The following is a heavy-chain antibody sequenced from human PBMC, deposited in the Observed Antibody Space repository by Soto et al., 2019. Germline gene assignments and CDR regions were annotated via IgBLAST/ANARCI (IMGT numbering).Heavy chain of an antibody. CDR2: ISGSGGST. V-gene: IGHV3-23*01. CDR3: AKDKVGLSQRRYPTSLDY. Sequence: EVQLLESGGGLVQPGGSLRLSCAASGFTFSSYAMSWVRQAPGKGLEWVSAISGSGGSTYYADSVKGRFTISRDNSKNTLYLQMNSLRAEDTAVYYCAKDKVGLSQRRYPTSLDYWGQGTLVTVSS. D-gene: IGHD5-12*01. J-gene: IGHJ4*02. CDR1: GFTFSSYA.